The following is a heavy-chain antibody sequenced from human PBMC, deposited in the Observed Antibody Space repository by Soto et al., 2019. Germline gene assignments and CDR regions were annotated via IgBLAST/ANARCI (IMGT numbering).Heavy chain of an antibody. CDR1: GFTFSSYS. D-gene: IGHD3-10*01. V-gene: IGHV3-21*01. J-gene: IGHJ4*02. CDR2: ISSSSSYI. Sequence: EVQLVESGGGLVKPGGSLRLSCAASGFTFSSYSMNWVRQAPGKGLEWVSSISSSSSYIYYADSVKGRFTISRDNAKNSVYRQMNSMRDGDTAVYYCARAGGRVRELFDYWGQGTLVTVTS. CDR3: ARAGGRVRELFDY.